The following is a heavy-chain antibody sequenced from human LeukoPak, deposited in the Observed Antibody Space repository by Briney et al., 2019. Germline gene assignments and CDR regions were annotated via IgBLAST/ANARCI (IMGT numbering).Heavy chain of an antibody. D-gene: IGHD2-15*01. V-gene: IGHV4-38-2*02. J-gene: IGHJ3*02. CDR2: IYHSGST. CDR1: GYSISSGYY. CDR3: AREEEDIVVVVAATEEIIASDI. Sequence: PSEALSLTCTVSGYSISSGYYWGWIRQPPGKGLEWIGSIYHSGSTYYNPSLKSRVTISVDTSKNQFSLKLSSVTAADTAVYYCAREEEDIVVVVAATEEIIASDIWGQGTMVTVSS.